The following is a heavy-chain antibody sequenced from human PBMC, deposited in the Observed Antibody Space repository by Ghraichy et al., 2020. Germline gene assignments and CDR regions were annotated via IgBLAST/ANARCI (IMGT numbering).Heavy chain of an antibody. V-gene: IGHV1-69*02. D-gene: IGHD3-10*01. CDR1: GGASSRDT. CDR2: IIPILGVP. J-gene: IGHJ2*01. CDR3: AGDRITLVRGVKKDPGYWYVDL. Sequence: SVKVSCTASGGASSRDTFSWVRQAPGQGLEWLGRIIPILGVPTYAQKFQGRVTITADKSTNTAYLELSSLRSDDTALYFCAGDRITLVRGVKKDPGYWYVDLWGRGTLVTVSS.